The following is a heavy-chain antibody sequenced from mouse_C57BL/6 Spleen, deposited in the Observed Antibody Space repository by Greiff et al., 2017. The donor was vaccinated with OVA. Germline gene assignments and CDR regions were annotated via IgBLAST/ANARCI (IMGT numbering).Heavy chain of an antibody. V-gene: IGHV1-53*01. CDR2: INPSNGGT. D-gene: IGHD1-1*01. CDR3: ARCYSGSSYSAWFAY. Sequence: QVQLQQPGAELVKPGASVKLSCKASGYTFTSYWMHWVKQRPGQGLEWIGNINPSNGGTNYNEKFKSKATLTVDKSSSTAYMQLSSLTSEDSAVYYCARCYSGSSYSAWFAYWGQGTLVTVSA. J-gene: IGHJ3*01. CDR1: GYTFTSYW.